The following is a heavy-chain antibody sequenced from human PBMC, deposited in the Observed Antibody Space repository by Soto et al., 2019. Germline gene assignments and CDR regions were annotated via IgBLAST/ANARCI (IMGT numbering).Heavy chain of an antibody. D-gene: IGHD3-9*01. Sequence: GGSLRLSCEASGLTVSSYWMSWVRQAPGKGLEWVANIKQDGSEKYYVDSVKGRFTISRDNAKNSLYLQMNSLRAEDTAVYYCARDGPGAPILTGYYYYYYYGMDVWGQGTTVTVSS. CDR2: IKQDGSEK. CDR3: ARDGPGAPILTGYYYYYYYGMDV. J-gene: IGHJ6*02. V-gene: IGHV3-7*04. CDR1: GLTVSSYW.